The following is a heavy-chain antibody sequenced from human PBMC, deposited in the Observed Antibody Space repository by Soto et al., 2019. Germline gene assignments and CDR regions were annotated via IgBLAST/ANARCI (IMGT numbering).Heavy chain of an antibody. V-gene: IGHV3-33*01. J-gene: IGHJ4*02. Sequence: QVQLVESGGGVVQPGRSLRLSCAASGFTFSSYGMHWVRQAPGKGLEWVAVLWYDGSNKYYADSVKGRLTISRDNSKNTLYLQMNSLRAEDTAVYYCARDSSGWYVGVDYFDYWGQGTLVTVSS. CDR3: ARDSSGWYVGVDYFDY. CDR2: LWYDGSNK. D-gene: IGHD6-19*01. CDR1: GFTFSSYG.